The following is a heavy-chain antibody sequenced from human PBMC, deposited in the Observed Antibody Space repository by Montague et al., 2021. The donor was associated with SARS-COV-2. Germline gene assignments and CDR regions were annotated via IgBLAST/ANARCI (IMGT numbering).Heavy chain of an antibody. D-gene: IGHD1-26*01. CDR3: ARKGSGRTDLDY. J-gene: IGHJ4*02. CDR1: GDSISTDNW. CDR2: IYHTGSN. Sequence: SETLSLTCVVSGDSISTDNWWTWLRLPPGKGQGRVGEIYHTGSNKYTPSIKSRASTSDNNTWHQSFLRLTSATAAAAAIYYCARKGSGRTDLDYWGQGTLVTVSS. V-gene: IGHV4-4*02.